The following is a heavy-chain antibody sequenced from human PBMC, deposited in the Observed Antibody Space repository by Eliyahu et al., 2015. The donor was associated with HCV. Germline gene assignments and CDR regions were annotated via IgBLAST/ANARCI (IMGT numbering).Heavy chain of an antibody. V-gene: IGHV2-5*01. Sequence: QITLKESGPTLVKPTQTLTLTCTFSGFSVTTSGVGVGWIRQPPGKALEWLALIYWNDDKRYIPSLKNRLTITKDTSKNQVVLTMTDMDPVDTATYFCVHIGNSYAYADYWGQGTLVTVSS. CDR3: VHIGNSYAYADY. CDR1: GFSVTTSGVG. J-gene: IGHJ4*02. CDR2: IYWNDDK. D-gene: IGHD3-16*01.